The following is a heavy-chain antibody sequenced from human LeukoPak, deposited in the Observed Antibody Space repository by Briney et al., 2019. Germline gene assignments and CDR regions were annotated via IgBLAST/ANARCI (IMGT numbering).Heavy chain of an antibody. CDR3: ARGNLHYGDYVF. D-gene: IGHD4-17*01. V-gene: IGHV4-30-4*01. CDR1: GGSISSGDYY. Sequence: PSETLSLTCTVSGGSISSGDYYWSWIRQPPGKGLEWIGYIYYSGSTYYNPSLKSRVTISVDTSKNQFSLKLSSVTTADTAVYYCARGNLHYGDYVFWGQGTLVTVSS. CDR2: IYYSGST. J-gene: IGHJ4*02.